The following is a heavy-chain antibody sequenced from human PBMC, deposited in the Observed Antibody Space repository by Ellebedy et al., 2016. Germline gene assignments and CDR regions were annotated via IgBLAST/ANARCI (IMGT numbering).Heavy chain of an antibody. Sequence: GESLKISCAASGFTFSSYAMHWVRQAPGKGLEWVAVISYDGSNKYYADSVKGRFTISRDNSKNTLYLQMNSLRAEDTAVYYCARDDAAYCGGDCYSGPDYWGQGTLVTVSS. CDR3: ARDDAAYCGGDCYSGPDY. D-gene: IGHD2-21*02. J-gene: IGHJ4*02. V-gene: IGHV3-30-3*01. CDR1: GFTFSSYA. CDR2: ISYDGSNK.